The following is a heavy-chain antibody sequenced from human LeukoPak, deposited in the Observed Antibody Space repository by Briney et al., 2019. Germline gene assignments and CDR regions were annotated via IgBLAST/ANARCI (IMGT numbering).Heavy chain of an antibody. CDR3: ARARGLHPTHHFDY. CDR2: ISSGGKNK. CDR1: AFTFSYYA. J-gene: IGHJ4*02. Sequence: GGSLRLSCAASAFTFSYYAMTWVRQAPGKGLEWISHISSGGKNKYYADSVKGRFTISRDNAENSLHLQMNSLRAEDTAVYYCARARGLHPTHHFDYWGQGTLVTVSS. V-gene: IGHV3-48*04. D-gene: IGHD3-10*01.